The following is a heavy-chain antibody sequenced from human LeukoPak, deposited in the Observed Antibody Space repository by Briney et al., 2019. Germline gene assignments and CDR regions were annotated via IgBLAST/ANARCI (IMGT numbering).Heavy chain of an antibody. D-gene: IGHD1-7*01. CDR2: IYYSGST. J-gene: IGHJ4*02. CDR3: ARGGGNYYFDY. Sequence: PSETLSLTCTVSGGSISSGDYYWGWIRQPPGKGLEWIGYIYYSGSTYYNPSLKSRVTISVDTSKNQFSLKLSSVTAADTAVYYCARGGGNYYFDYWGQGTLVTVSS. CDR1: GGSISSGDYY. V-gene: IGHV4-30-4*01.